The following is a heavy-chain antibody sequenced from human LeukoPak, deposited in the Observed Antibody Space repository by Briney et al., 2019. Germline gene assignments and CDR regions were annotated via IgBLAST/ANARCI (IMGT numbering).Heavy chain of an antibody. CDR3: AKLRSRVVNNGPSDY. CDR2: IYSGGST. J-gene: IGHJ4*02. Sequence: GRSLRLSCAASGFTVSSNYMSWVRQAPGKGLEWVSIIYSGGSTYYADSVKGRFTISRDNSKNTLYLQMNSLRAEDTAVYYCAKLRSRVVNNGPSDYWGQGTLVTVSS. V-gene: IGHV3-66*04. CDR1: GFTVSSNY. D-gene: IGHD2-21*01.